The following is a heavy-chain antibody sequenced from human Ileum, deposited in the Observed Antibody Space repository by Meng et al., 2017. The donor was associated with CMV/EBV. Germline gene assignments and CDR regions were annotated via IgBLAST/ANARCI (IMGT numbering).Heavy chain of an antibody. CDR3: GDPPASY. Sequence: LSLTCVVSGGSLIGTEWWRWVRQPPGRSMKWIEEIFHTGTTNYNPSLKSRVTISIDNSKNRFSLKLTSVTAADTAVYFCGDPPASYWGQGVLVTVSS. V-gene: IGHV4/OR15-8*02. CDR2: IFHTGTT. J-gene: IGHJ4*02. CDR1: GGSLIGTEW.